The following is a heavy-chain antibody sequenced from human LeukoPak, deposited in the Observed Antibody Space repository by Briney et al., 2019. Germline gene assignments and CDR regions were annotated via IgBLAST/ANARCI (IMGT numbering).Heavy chain of an antibody. CDR1: GFTFSSYA. D-gene: IGHD2-21*02. CDR2: ISYDGSNK. J-gene: IGHJ5*02. Sequence: PGGSLRLSCAASGFTFSSYAMHWVRQAPGKGLEWVAVISYDGSNKYYADSVKGRFTISRDNSKNTLYLQMNSLRADNTAVYYCASGSPRGLRSWFDPWGQGTLVTVSS. V-gene: IGHV3-30-3*01. CDR3: ASGSPRGLRSWFDP.